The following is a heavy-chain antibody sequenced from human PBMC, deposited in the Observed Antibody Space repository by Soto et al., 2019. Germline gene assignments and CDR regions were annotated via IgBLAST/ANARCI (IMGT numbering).Heavy chain of an antibody. D-gene: IGHD3-10*01. J-gene: IGHJ6*02. CDR2: IYSGGST. CDR1: GFTVSSNY. V-gene: IGHV3-53*01. CDR3: ARSSGSHLDYYYGMDV. Sequence: PGGSLRLSCAASGFTVSSNYMSWVRQAPGKGLEWVSVIYSGGSTYYADSVKGRFTISRDNSKNTLYLQMNSLRAEDTAVYYCARSSGSHLDYYYGMDVWGQGTTVTVSS.